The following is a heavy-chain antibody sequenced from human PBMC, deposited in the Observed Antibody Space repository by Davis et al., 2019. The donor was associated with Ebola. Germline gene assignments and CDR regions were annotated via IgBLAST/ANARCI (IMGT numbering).Heavy chain of an antibody. D-gene: IGHD3-10*01. CDR1: GSTFTRYA. V-gene: IGHV7-4-1*02. CDR3: ARSAMMNVFRGGTRYFDN. CDR2: INTNTGNP. J-gene: IGHJ4*02. Sequence: AASVKVSCKASGSTFTRYAMNWVRQAPGQGLEWMGWINTNTGNPTYAQGFTGRFVFSLDTSVSTTYLQISSLKPEDTAVYYCARSAMMNVFRGGTRYFDNWGQGTLVTVSS.